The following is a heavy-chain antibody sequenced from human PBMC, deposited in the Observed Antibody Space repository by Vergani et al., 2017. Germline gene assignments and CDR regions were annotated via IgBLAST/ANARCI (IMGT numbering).Heavy chain of an antibody. D-gene: IGHD1-26*01. CDR3: AGSESRGGSYCYGY. Sequence: EVQLVESGGGLVKPGGSLRLSCAASGFTFSSYSMNWVRQAPGKGLEWVSSISSSSSYIYYADSVKGRFTISRDNAKNSLYLQMNSLRAEDTAVYYCAGSESRGGSYCYGYWGQGTLVTVSS. V-gene: IGHV3-21*01. CDR1: GFTFSSYS. J-gene: IGHJ4*02. CDR2: ISSSSSYI.